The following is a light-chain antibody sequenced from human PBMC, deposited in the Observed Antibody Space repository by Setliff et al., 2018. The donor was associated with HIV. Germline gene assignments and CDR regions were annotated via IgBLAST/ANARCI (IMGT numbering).Light chain of an antibody. V-gene: IGLV2-14*03. CDR3: NSYTNTNTLGV. J-gene: IGLJ1*01. CDR1: SSDVGGYNF. CDR2: DVS. Sequence: QSVLTQPASASGSPGQSITISCTGTSSDVGGYNFVAWYQQHPGQAPKLLIYDVSNRPSGVSNRFSGSKSGNTASLTISGLQAEDEADYYCNSYTNTNTLGVFGTGTKVTVL.